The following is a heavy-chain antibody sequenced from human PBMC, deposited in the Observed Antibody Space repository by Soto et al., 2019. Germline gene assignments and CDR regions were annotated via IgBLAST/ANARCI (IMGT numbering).Heavy chain of an antibody. CDR3: ATDPSAYFSTTSCYLGRFYI. CDR1: GLSFSAYG. D-gene: IGHD2-2*01. Sequence: PGGSLRLSCAASGLSFSAYGMHWVRQAPGKGLDWVAVILYDGTNKYYADSVKGRFTISRDNSKSTLYLQMNSLRAEDTAVYYCATDPSAYFSTTSCYLGRFYICGQGALVIVSS. J-gene: IGHJ4*02. V-gene: IGHV3-30*02. CDR2: ILYDGTNK.